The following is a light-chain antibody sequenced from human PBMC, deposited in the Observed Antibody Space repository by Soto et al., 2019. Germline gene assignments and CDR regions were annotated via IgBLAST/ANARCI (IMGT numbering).Light chain of an antibody. J-gene: IGKJ1*01. CDR1: QPISTW. CDR3: EQYNSYWT. V-gene: IGKV1-5*03. CDR2: KTS. Sequence: DIQMTQSPSALSASVGDRVTITCRASQPISTWLAWYQQKPGKAPKLLIYKTSTLESGVPSRFSGSGSETEFTFTISSLQSDDFATNYCEQYNSYWTFGQGTKVEI.